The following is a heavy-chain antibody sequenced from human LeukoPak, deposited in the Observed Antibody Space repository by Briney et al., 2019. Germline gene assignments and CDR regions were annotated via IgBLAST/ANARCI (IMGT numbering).Heavy chain of an antibody. CDR1: GGSISSYY. CDR3: ARVGLWFGEFDY. V-gene: IGHV4-59*01. D-gene: IGHD3-10*01. Sequence: PSETLSLTCTVSGGSISSYYWSWTRQPPGKGLEWIGFIYYSGSTNYNPSLKSRVTISVDTSKNQFSLKLSSVTAADTAVYYCARVGLWFGEFDYWGQGTPVTVSS. CDR2: IYYSGST. J-gene: IGHJ4*02.